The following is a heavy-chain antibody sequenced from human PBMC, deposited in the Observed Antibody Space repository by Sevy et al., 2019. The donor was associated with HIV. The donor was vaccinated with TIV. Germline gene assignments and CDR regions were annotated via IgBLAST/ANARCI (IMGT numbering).Heavy chain of an antibody. CDR3: ARDRCGSSTSCFNWYDP. J-gene: IGHJ5*02. CDR2: IWYAGSHK. CDR1: GFTFSSYG. Sequence: GGSLRLSCAASGFTFSSYGMHWVRQAPGKGLEWVAVIWYAGSHKYYADSVKGRFTISRDNSKNTLYLQMNSLRAEDTAVYYCARDRCGSSTSCFNWYDPWGQGTLVTVSS. D-gene: IGHD2-2*01. V-gene: IGHV3-33*01.